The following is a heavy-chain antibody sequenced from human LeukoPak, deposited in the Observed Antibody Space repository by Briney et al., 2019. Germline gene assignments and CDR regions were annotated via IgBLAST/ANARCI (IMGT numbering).Heavy chain of an antibody. CDR3: AKNGRPGDYEYYFDY. J-gene: IGHJ4*02. CDR2: IRYDGSNK. D-gene: IGHD4-17*01. V-gene: IGHV3-30*02. Sequence: PGGSLRLSCAASGFTFSSYGMHWVRQAPGKGLEWVAFIRYDGSNKYYADSVKGRFTISRDNSKNTLYLQMNSLRAEDTAVYYCAKNGRPGDYEYYFDYWGQGTLVTVSS. CDR1: GFTFSSYG.